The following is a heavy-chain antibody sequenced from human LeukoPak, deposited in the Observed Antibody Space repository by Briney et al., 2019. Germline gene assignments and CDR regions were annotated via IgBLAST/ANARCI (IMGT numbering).Heavy chain of an antibody. Sequence: GGSLRLSCAASGFTVSSNYMSWVRQAPGKGLEWVSVIYSGGSTYYADSVKGRFTISRDNSKDTLYLQMNSLRAEDTAVYYCARDLARTWFDPWGQGTLVTVSS. V-gene: IGHV3-53*01. D-gene: IGHD1-14*01. CDR2: IYSGGST. CDR3: ARDLARTWFDP. CDR1: GFTVSSNY. J-gene: IGHJ5*02.